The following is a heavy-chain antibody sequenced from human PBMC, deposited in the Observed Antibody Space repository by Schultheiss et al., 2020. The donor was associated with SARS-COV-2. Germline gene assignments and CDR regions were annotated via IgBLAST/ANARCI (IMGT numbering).Heavy chain of an antibody. Sequence: SVKVSCKASGYTFTSYAISWVRQAPGQGLEWMGRIIPIFGTANYAQKFQGRVTITADKSTSTAYMELSSLRSEETAVYYCARLGGDYVGEAYYYYGMDVWGQGTTGTVSS. CDR3: ARLGGDYVGEAYYYYGMDV. V-gene: IGHV1-69*06. CDR2: IIPIFGTA. CDR1: GYTFTSYA. J-gene: IGHJ6*02. D-gene: IGHD4-17*01.